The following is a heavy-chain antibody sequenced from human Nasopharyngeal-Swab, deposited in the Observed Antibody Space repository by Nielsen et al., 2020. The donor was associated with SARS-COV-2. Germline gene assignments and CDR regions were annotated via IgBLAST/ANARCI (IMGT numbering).Heavy chain of an antibody. Sequence: SETLSLTCAVYGGFFRGFYWSWIRQPPGKGLEWIGEINDSGSTNYNPSLTRRVTMSVDTSKSQFSLKLNSVTAADTAVYYCARGLRKVPIFPASQYYFDYWGQGTLVTVSS. CDR1: GGFFRGFY. V-gene: IGHV4-34*01. J-gene: IGHJ4*02. CDR2: INDSGST. D-gene: IGHD3-9*01. CDR3: ARGLRKVPIFPASQYYFDY.